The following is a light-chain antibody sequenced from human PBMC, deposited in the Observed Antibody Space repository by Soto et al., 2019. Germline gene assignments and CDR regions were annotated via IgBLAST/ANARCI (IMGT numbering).Light chain of an antibody. CDR1: QSVNYY. CDR3: QQYKSYWT. Sequence: DIQMTQSPSTLSASVGDRVTITCRASQSVNYYLAWYQQKPGKAPKSLIYDVSTLESGVPSRFSGSGSGTEFTLTISSLQPDDFATYYCQQYKSYWTFGQGTKVEIK. CDR2: DVS. J-gene: IGKJ1*01. V-gene: IGKV1-5*01.